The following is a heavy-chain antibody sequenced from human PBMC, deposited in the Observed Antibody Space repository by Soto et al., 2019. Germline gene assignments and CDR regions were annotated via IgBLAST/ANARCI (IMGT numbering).Heavy chain of an antibody. J-gene: IGHJ6*02. Sequence: SETLSLTCTVSGGSISSGGYYWSWIRQHPGKGLEWIGYIYYSGSTYYNPSLKSRVTISVDTSKNQFSLKLSSVTAADTAVYYCAGLGYPYGMDVWGQGTTVTVSS. CDR3: AGLGYPYGMDV. CDR1: GGSISSGGYY. D-gene: IGHD2-15*01. CDR2: IYYSGST. V-gene: IGHV4-31*03.